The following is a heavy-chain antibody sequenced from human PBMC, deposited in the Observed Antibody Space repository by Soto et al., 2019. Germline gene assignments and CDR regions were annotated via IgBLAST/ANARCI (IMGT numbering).Heavy chain of an antibody. Sequence: GGSLRLSCAASGFTFSSYGMHWVRQAPGKGLEWVAVISYDGSNKYYADSVKGRFTISRDNSKNTLYLQMNSLRAEDTAVYYCAKDFLAWRLVLGMDVWGQGTTVTVSS. CDR2: ISYDGSNK. CDR1: GFTFSSYG. CDR3: AKDFLAWRLVLGMDV. V-gene: IGHV3-30*18. J-gene: IGHJ6*02. D-gene: IGHD6-19*01.